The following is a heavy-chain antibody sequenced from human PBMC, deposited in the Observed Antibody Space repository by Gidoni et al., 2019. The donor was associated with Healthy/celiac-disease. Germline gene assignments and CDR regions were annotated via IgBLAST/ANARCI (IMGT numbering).Heavy chain of an antibody. Sequence: QVQLQESGPGLVKPSQPLSPTCTVSGGPISSADYYCSWLRQPPGKGLEWIGYISYSGSIYDNPSLKSRVTISVDTSKNQFSLKLSYVTAADTAVYYCARGEGPSSSLPITNFDYWGQGTLVTVSS. J-gene: IGHJ4*02. D-gene: IGHD6-13*01. V-gene: IGHV4-30-4*01. CDR1: GGPISSADYY. CDR2: ISYSGSI. CDR3: ARGEGPSSSLPITNFDY.